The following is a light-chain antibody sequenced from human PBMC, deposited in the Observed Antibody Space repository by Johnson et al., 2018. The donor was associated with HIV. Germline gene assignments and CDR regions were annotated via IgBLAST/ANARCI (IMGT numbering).Light chain of an antibody. J-gene: IGLJ1*01. V-gene: IGLV1-51*02. CDR1: SSNIGNNY. Sequence: QSILTQPPSVSAAPGQKVTISCYGSSSNIGNNYVSWYQQLPGTAPKLLIYENNKRPSGIPDRFSGSKSGTSATLGITGLQTGDEADYYCETWDSSLSGYYVFGTGTKLTVL. CDR2: ENN. CDR3: ETWDSSLSGYYV.